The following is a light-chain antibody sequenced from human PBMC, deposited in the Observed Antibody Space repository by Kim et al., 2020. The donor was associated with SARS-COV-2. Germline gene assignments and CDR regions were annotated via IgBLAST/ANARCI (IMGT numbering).Light chain of an antibody. Sequence: DIVMTQSLDSLAVSLAERATINCKSSQNVLSSSNNKDYLAWYQQKPGQPPKLLIYSASTRASGVPDRFSGSGSGTDFTLTISSLQAEDVAVYYCQQYYTTPLTFGQGTKVEI. V-gene: IGKV4-1*01. CDR3: QQYYTTPLT. CDR2: SAS. CDR1: QNVLSSSNNKDY. J-gene: IGKJ1*01.